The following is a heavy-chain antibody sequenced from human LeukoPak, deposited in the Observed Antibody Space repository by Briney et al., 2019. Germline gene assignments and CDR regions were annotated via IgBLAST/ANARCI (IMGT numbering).Heavy chain of an antibody. CDR2: IYSGGST. CDR3: ARGGNWNAFDM. J-gene: IGHJ3*02. D-gene: IGHD1-20*01. V-gene: IGHV3-66*01. Sequence: GGSLRLSCAASGFTVSSNSMTWVRQAPGKGLEWVSVIYSGGSTYYADSVKGRFTISRDNSKSTLYLHMNSLRAEDTAVYYCARGGNWNAFDMWGQGTMGTVSS. CDR1: GFTVSSNS.